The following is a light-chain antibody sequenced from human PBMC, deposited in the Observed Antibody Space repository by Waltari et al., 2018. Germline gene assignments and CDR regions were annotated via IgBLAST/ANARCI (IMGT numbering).Light chain of an antibody. CDR1: RGPIDTTF. CDR2: EDY. Sequence: FMLTQPHSVSESPGKTVTVSCTRSRGPIDTTFVHCYHQRPGSHPTTLIYEDYQRPSGVPDRFSGSIDSTSNSASLTISGLKPEDEAYYYCHSYDTNQLGVFGGGTKLTVL. CDR3: HSYDTNQLGV. V-gene: IGLV6-57*01. J-gene: IGLJ2*01.